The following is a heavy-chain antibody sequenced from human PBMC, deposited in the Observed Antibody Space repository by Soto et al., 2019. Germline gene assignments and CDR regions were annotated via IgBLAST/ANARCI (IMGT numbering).Heavy chain of an antibody. CDR1: GGSISSSSYY. V-gene: IGHV4-39*01. Sequence: PSETLSLTCTVSGGSISSSSYYWGWIRQPPGKGLEWIGSIYYSGSTYYNPSLKSRVTISVDTSKNQLSLKLSSVTAADTAVYYCARGYSGYDPSPYYWGQGTLVTVSS. D-gene: IGHD5-12*01. CDR2: IYYSGST. J-gene: IGHJ4*02. CDR3: ARGYSGYDPSPYY.